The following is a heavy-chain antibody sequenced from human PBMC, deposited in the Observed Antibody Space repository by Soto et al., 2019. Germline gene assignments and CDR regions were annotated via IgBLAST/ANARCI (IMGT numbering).Heavy chain of an antibody. J-gene: IGHJ6*02. V-gene: IGHV4-34*01. D-gene: IGHD6-25*01. CDR1: SASLGDHY. CDR2: INHSGST. CDR3: AGRSVKYFYYGLDV. Sequence: SETLSLTCAVFSASLGDHYWAWIRQSPDKGLEWIGEINHSGSTNYNPSLKSRVTISVDTSKNQFSLKLSSVTAADTAVYYCAGRSVKYFYYGLDVWGQGTTVTVSS.